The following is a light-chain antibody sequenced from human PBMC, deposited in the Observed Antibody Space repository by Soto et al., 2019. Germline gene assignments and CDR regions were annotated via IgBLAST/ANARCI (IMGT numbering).Light chain of an antibody. Sequence: DIQMTQSPSTLSASVGDRVTITCRASQSISSWLAWYQQKPGKAPKLLIYKASSLESGVPSRFSGSGSGTEFTLTISSLQPDDFATYYCQQYNSYPLTFVGGTK. V-gene: IGKV1-5*03. CDR3: QQYNSYPLT. CDR1: QSISSW. CDR2: KAS. J-gene: IGKJ4*01.